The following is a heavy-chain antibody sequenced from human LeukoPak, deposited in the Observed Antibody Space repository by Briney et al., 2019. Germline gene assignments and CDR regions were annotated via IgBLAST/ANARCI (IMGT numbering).Heavy chain of an antibody. D-gene: IGHD3-22*01. CDR1: GFTFSSYS. Sequence: GGSLRLSCAASGFTFSSYSMNWVRQAPGKGLEWVSSITSSSSYIYYADSVKGRFTISRDNAKNSLYLQMNSQRAEDTAVYYCARHVVAMGFDYWGQGTLVTVSS. V-gene: IGHV3-21*01. J-gene: IGHJ4*02. CDR2: ITSSSSYI. CDR3: ARHVVAMGFDY.